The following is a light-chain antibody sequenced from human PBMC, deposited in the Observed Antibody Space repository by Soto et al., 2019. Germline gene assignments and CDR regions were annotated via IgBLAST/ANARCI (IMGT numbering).Light chain of an antibody. J-gene: IGKJ4*01. Sequence: TQSPSSLSASVGDRITITCRASQGISSYLAWYQQKPGKAHKLLIYAAYTLQSGVPSRFSGSGSGTEFTLTIRSLQPEDFATYYCQQLNSYPLTFGGGTKVDIK. V-gene: IGKV1-9*01. CDR3: QQLNSYPLT. CDR1: QGISSY. CDR2: AAY.